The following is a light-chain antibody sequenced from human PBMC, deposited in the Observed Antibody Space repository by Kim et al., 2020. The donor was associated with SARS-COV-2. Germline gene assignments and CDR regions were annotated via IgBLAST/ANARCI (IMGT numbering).Light chain of an antibody. CDR3: QQYNSYART. V-gene: IGKV1-5*03. Sequence: DIQMTQSPSTLSASVGDRVTITCRASQSISNWLAWYQQKPGKAPKLLIYTASSLESGVPSRFSGSGSGTEFTLTISSLQPDDFATYYCQQYNSYARTFGQGTKVDIK. CDR1: QSISNW. J-gene: IGKJ1*01. CDR2: TAS.